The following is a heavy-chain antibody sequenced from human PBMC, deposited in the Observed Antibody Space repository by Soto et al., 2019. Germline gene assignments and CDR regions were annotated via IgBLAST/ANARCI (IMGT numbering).Heavy chain of an antibody. CDR1: GGSISSYY. Sequence: QVQLQESGPGLVKPSETLSLTCTVSGGSISSYYWSWIRQPPGKGLEWIGYIYYSGSTNYNPSLKSRVTISVETSKNQFSLKLSSVTAADTAVYYCSRPPGGYYYYYMDVWGKGTTVTVSS. CDR3: SRPPGGYYYYYMDV. V-gene: IGHV4-59*08. CDR2: IYYSGST. J-gene: IGHJ6*03.